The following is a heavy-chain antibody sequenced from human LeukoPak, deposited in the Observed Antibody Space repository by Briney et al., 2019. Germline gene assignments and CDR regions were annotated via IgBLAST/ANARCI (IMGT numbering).Heavy chain of an antibody. CDR3: ARHMTLNGGVHWLAS. D-gene: IGHD3-16*01. CDR2: IYPGDSDT. J-gene: IGHJ5*01. V-gene: IGHV5-51*01. CDR1: GYNFANNW. Sequence: GESLKISCKASGYNFANNWIAWVRQMPGKGLEWMGIIYPGDSDTRYRPSFQGQVTISADKSINTAYLQWNNLRASDTAMYYCARHMTLNGGVHWLASWGQGTLVTVSS.